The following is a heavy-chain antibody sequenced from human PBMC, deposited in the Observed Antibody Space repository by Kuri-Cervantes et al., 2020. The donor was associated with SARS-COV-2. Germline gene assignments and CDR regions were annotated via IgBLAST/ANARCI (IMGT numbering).Heavy chain of an antibody. CDR2: ISGSGGST. V-gene: IGHV3-23*01. Sequence: GGSLRLSCAASGFTFSSYAMSWVRQAPGKGLEWVSAISGSGGSTYYADSVKGRFTISRDNSKNTLYLQMNSLRAEDTAVYYCSRDGSGFGDRLSGYSSSSDYYYYYGMDVWGQGNTVTVSS. J-gene: IGHJ6*02. CDR1: GFTFSSYA. CDR3: SRDGSGFGDRLSGYSSSSDYYYYYGMDV. D-gene: IGHD6-6*01.